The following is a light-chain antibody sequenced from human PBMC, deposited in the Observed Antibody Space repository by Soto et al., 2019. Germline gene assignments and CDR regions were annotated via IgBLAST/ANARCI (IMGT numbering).Light chain of an antibody. J-gene: IGLJ1*01. CDR3: SSYTSNSTDV. V-gene: IGLV2-14*01. Sequence: QSALTQPASVSGSPGQSITISCTGTSSDVGGYNYVSWYQQHPGKAPKFMIYEVSNRPSGVSNRFSGSKSGNTASLTISGLQAEDEADYYCSSYTSNSTDVFGTGTKLTVL. CDR2: EVS. CDR1: SSDVGGYNY.